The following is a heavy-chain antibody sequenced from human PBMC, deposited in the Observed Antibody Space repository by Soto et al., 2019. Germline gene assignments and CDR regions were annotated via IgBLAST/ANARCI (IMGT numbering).Heavy chain of an antibody. J-gene: IGHJ3*02. CDR2: IYWDDDK. CDR3: AHCRSQFLGELWYDAFDI. Sequence: SGPTLVKPTQTLTLTCTFSGFSLSTSGVGVGWIRQPPGKALEWLALIYWDDDKRYSPSLKSRLTITKDTSKNQVVLTMTNMDPVDTATYYCAHCRSQFLGELWYDAFDIWGQGTMVTVSS. V-gene: IGHV2-5*02. D-gene: IGHD3-16*01. CDR1: GFSLSTSGVG.